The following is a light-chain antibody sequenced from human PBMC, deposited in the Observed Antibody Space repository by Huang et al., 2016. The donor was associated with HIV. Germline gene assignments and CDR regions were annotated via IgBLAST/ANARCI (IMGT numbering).Light chain of an antibody. J-gene: IGKJ4*01. CDR2: GAA. CDR3: QHYNNWPPLS. Sequence: VILTQSPATLSVSPGEGATLSCRASQNIGTHLAWYQQRPGQAPRLLMFGAATRATGVPARFNGRGSGTEFNLNIIGLQSEDFATYYCQHYNNWPPLSFGGGTEVDI. CDR1: QNIGTH. V-gene: IGKV3-15*01.